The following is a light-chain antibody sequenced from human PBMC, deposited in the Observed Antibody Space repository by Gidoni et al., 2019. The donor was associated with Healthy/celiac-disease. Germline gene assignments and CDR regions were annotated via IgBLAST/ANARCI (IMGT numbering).Light chain of an antibody. CDR3: QSADSSDTYVV. V-gene: IGLV3-25*03. Sequence: SYELTQPPSASVSPGQTARITCSGDALPKQYAYWYQQKPGQAPMLVIYKDTERPSGIPERFSGSSSGATGTLTISGVQAEDEADYYCQSADSSDTYVVFGGGTKLTVL. J-gene: IGLJ2*01. CDR2: KDT. CDR1: ALPKQY.